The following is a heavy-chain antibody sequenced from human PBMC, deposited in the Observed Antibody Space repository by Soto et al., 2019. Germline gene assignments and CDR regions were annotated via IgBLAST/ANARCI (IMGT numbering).Heavy chain of an antibody. CDR3: AKTKETTAPHFDY. J-gene: IGHJ4*02. Sequence: GGSLRLSCAASGFTFDDYAMHWVRQAPGKGLEWVSGISWNSGSIGYADSVKGRFTISRDNAKNSLYLQMNSLRAEDTALYYCAKTKETTAPHFDYWGQGTLVTVSS. V-gene: IGHV3-9*01. CDR1: GFTFDDYA. D-gene: IGHD4-17*01. CDR2: ISWNSGSI.